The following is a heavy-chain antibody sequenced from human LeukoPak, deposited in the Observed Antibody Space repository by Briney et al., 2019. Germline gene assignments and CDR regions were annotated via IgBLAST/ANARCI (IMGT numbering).Heavy chain of an antibody. V-gene: IGHV3-74*01. J-gene: IGHJ4*02. CDR3: VSFYETY. CDR2: INSDGSWT. D-gene: IGHD2/OR15-2a*01. CDR1: GSYW. Sequence: GGSLRLSCAAFGSYWMHWVRQAPGKGLVWVSHINSDGSWTSYADSVKGRFTISKDNAKNTVYLQMNNLRAEDTAVYYCVSFYETYWGRGTLVTVSS.